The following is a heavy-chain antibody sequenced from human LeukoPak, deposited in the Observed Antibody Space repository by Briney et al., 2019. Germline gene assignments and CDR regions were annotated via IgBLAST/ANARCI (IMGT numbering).Heavy chain of an antibody. D-gene: IGHD2-15*01. Sequence: SETLSLTCTVSGGSISSYYWSWIRQPAGKGLEWIGRIYTSGSTNYNPSLKSRVTISVDTSKNQFSLKLSSVIAADTAVYYCATVVVPGWFDPWGQGNLVTVSS. CDR1: GGSISSYY. CDR2: IYTSGST. V-gene: IGHV4-4*07. J-gene: IGHJ5*02. CDR3: ATVVVPGWFDP.